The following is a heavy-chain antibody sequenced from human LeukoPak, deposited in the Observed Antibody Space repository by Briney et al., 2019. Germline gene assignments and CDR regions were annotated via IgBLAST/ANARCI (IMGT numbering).Heavy chain of an antibody. CDR3: ARDRAIPFDP. V-gene: IGHV4-59*01. J-gene: IGHJ5*02. Sequence: SETLSLTCTVSGGSISSYYWSWLRQPPGKGLEWIGYIYYSGSTNYNPSLKSRVTISVDTSKNQFSLKLSSVTAADTAVYYCARDRAIPFDPWGQGTLVTVSS. D-gene: IGHD2-2*02. CDR1: GGSISSYY. CDR2: IYYSGST.